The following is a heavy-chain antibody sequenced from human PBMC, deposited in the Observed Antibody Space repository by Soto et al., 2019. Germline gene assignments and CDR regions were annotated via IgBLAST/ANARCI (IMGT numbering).Heavy chain of an antibody. J-gene: IGHJ4*02. CDR3: ARVRYSYGTFWDY. CDR1: GFLFSTFA. V-gene: IGHV3-30*04. Sequence: QVQLVESGGGVVQPGRSLRLSCAASGFLFSTFAMDWVRQAPGKGLEWVAVTSFDGTTNYYADSVKGRFTISRDNSKNTLYLQMISLRAEDTAVYYCARVRYSYGTFWDYWGQGTLVTVSS. CDR2: TSFDGTTN. D-gene: IGHD5-18*01.